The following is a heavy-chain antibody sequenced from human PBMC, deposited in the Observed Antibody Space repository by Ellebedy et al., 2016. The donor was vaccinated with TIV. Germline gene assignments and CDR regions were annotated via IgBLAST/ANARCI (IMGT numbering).Heavy chain of an antibody. Sequence: GESLKISXEASGFNFNTYAMSWVRQAPGKGLEWVSAITGIGDNTYYRDSVKGRFTISRDNSKNTLYLQMNSLRAEDTAVYYCAKDRAFGGITVSIFDIWGQGTMVTVSS. J-gene: IGHJ3*02. V-gene: IGHV3-23*01. CDR3: AKDRAFGGITVSIFDI. CDR2: ITGIGDNT. CDR1: GFNFNTYA. D-gene: IGHD3-16*02.